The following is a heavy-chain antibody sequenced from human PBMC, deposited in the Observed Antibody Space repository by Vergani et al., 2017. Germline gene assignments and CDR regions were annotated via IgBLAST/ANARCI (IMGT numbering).Heavy chain of an antibody. CDR3: ARDYCSSTSCFLDY. D-gene: IGHD2-2*01. CDR1: GGSISSYY. V-gene: IGHV4-4*07. J-gene: IGHJ4*02. CDR2: IYTSGST. Sequence: QVQLQESGPGLVKPSETLSLTCTVSGGSISSYYWSWIRQPAGKGLEWIWRIYTSGSTNYNPSLKSRVTMSVDTSKNQFSLKLSSVTAADTAVYYCARDYCSSTSCFLDYWGQGTLVTVSS.